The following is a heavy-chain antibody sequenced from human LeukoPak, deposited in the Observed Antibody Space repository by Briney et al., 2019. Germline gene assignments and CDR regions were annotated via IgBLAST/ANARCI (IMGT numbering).Heavy chain of an antibody. CDR1: GGSVNSGSYY. CDR2: IYYSGST. Sequence: SETLSLTCTVSGGSVNSGSYYWNWIRQPPGQGLEWIGYIYYSGSTNYNPSLKSRVTISVDTSKNQFSLKLSSVTAADTAVYYCARAAYSGSYHSDYWGQGTLVTVSS. D-gene: IGHD1-26*01. CDR3: ARAAYSGSYHSDY. J-gene: IGHJ4*02. V-gene: IGHV4-61*01.